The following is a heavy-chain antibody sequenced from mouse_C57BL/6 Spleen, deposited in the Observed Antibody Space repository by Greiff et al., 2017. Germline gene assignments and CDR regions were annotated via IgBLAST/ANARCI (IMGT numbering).Heavy chain of an antibody. Sequence: QVQLKQSGAELVRPGASVTLSCKASGYTFTDYEMHWVKQTPVHGLEWIGAIDPETGGTAYNQKFKGKAILTADKSSSTAYMELRSLTSEDSAVYYCTRRDGYYIYAMDYWGQGTSVTVSS. CDR2: IDPETGGT. J-gene: IGHJ4*01. CDR1: GYTFTDYE. D-gene: IGHD2-3*01. V-gene: IGHV1-15*01. CDR3: TRRDGYYIYAMDY.